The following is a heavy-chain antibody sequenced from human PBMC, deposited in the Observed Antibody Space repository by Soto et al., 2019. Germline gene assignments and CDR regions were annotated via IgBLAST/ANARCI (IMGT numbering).Heavy chain of an antibody. CDR2: LYCDGRT. CDR1: GFIVSSSY. D-gene: IGHD6-13*01. J-gene: IGHJ4*02. CDR3: ARCSGWSGKCYFDC. V-gene: IGHV3-53*02. Sequence: DVQLVETGGGLIQPGGSLRLSCAASGFIVSSSYMSWVRQAPGKGLEWVSVLYCDGRTYYADSVKGRFTISRDNSKNTLYLQMNSLSAEDTAVYYCARCSGWSGKCYFDCWGQGTLVTVSS.